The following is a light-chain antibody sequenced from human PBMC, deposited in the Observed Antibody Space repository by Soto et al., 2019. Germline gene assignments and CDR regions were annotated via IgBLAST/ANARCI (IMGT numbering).Light chain of an antibody. Sequence: QSALTQPASVSGSPGQSITISCTGTGGDIGAYDYVSWYQQHPGKAPTLMIYDVTHRPSGVSTRFSGSKFGNTATLTISGLQAEDEADYYCTSYTTSSPVGFGGGTKLTVL. CDR2: DVT. J-gene: IGLJ2*01. CDR1: GGDIGAYDY. CDR3: TSYTTSSPVG. V-gene: IGLV2-14*01.